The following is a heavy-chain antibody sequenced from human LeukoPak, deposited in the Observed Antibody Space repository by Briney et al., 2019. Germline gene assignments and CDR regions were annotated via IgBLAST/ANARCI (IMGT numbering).Heavy chain of an antibody. J-gene: IGHJ4*02. V-gene: IGHV3-48*04. CDR2: ISSNSATT. CDR1: GFTFSYNS. CDR3: ARSFDS. Sequence: GGSLRLSCVGSGFTFSYNSMNWVRQAPGKGLEWVSYISSNSATTYYADSVKGRFTISRDNTKNSMFLQMNSLRAEDTAVYYCARSFDSWGQGTLVTVSS.